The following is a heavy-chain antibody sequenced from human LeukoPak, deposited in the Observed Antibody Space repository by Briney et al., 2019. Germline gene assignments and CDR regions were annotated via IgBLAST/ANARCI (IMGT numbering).Heavy chain of an antibody. CDR2: ISGSGGST. J-gene: IGHJ3*02. Sequence: GGSLRLSCAASGFTFSSYAMSWVRQAPGKGLEWVSAISGSGGSTYYADSVKGRFTISRDNSKNTLYLQMNSLRAEDTAVYYCAKDRSGITIFGVVILDAFDIWGQGTMVTVSS. CDR3: AKDRSGITIFGVVILDAFDI. D-gene: IGHD3-3*01. V-gene: IGHV3-23*01. CDR1: GFTFSSYA.